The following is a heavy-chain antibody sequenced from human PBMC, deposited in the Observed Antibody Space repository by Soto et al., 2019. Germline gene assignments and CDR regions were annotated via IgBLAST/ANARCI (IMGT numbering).Heavy chain of an antibody. CDR2: INHSGST. J-gene: IGHJ3*02. V-gene: IGHV4-34*01. Sequence: QVQLQQWGAGLLKPSETLSLTCAVYGGSFSGYYWSWIRQPPGKGLEWIGEINHSGSTNYNPSIKSRVTTAVHTPKNHCSLNLSSVTAADTAVYYCARGDSRSIFGVVPKPWYAFDIWGQGTLVTVSS. CDR1: GGSFSGYY. D-gene: IGHD3-3*01. CDR3: ARGDSRSIFGVVPKPWYAFDI.